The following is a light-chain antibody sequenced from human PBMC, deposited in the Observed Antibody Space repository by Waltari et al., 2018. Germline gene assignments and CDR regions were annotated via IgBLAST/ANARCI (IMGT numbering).Light chain of an antibody. CDR1: QSVSSD. CDR2: DTS. J-gene: IGKJ2*01. V-gene: IGKV3-11*01. Sequence: EIVLTQSPATLSLSPGERATLSCRASQSVSSDLAWYQQKPGQAPRLLIYDTSYMAAGCPARFSGSGSGTDFTLTISSLEPEDFAVYYCQQRSYWPPYTFGQGTKLEI. CDR3: QQRSYWPPYT.